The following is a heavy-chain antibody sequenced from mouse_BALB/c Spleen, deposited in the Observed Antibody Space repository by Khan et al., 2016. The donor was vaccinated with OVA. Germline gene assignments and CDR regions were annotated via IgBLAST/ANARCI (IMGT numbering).Heavy chain of an antibody. V-gene: IGHV1-7*01. CDR2: INPSTGYT. D-gene: IGHD1-1*01. CDR3: ARRGLRCDFDY. Sequence: QVQLQQSGAELAKPGASVKMSCKASGYTFINYWILWVKQRPGQGLEWIGYINPSTGYTEYNQNFKDKATLTADKSSSTAYMQLSSLTSEDSAVDYGARRGLRCDFDYWGQGTTLTVSS. CDR1: GYTFINYW. J-gene: IGHJ2*01.